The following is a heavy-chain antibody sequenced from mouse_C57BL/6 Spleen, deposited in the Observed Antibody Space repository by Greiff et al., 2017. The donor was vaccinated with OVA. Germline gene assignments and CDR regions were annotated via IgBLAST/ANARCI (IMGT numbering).Heavy chain of an antibody. CDR2: IDPETGGT. CDR1: GYTFTDYE. J-gene: IGHJ2*01. D-gene: IGHD4-1*01. V-gene: IGHV1-15*01. CDR3: THNWAVFGY. Sequence: VQLQQSGAELVRPGASVTLSCKASGYTFTDYEMHWVKQTPVHGLEWIGAIDPETGGTAYNQKFKGKAILTADKSSSTAYMELRSLTSEDSAVYYCTHNWAVFGYWGQGTTLTVSS.